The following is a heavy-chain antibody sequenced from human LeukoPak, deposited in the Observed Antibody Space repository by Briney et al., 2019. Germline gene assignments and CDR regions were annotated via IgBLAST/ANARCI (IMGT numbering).Heavy chain of an antibody. V-gene: IGHV3-23*01. D-gene: IGHD3-3*01. CDR1: GFTVSSHA. Sequence: GGSLRLSCAASGFTVSSHAIAWVRQAPGKVLEWVSAIGGLGSSTYYGDSVKGRFTTSRDNSKNTVYLQMDSLRVEDTAVYYCARDPGVVAFHYFDFWGQGTLITVSS. CDR3: ARDPGVVAFHYFDF. CDR2: IGGLGSST. J-gene: IGHJ4*02.